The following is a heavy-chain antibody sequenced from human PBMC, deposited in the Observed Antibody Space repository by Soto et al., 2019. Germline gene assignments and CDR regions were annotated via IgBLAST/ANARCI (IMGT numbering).Heavy chain of an antibody. V-gene: IGHV1-18*01. J-gene: IGHJ5*02. Sequence: SVKVSCKASGYTFTSYGISWVRQAPGQGLEWMGWISAYNGNTNYAQKLQGRVTMTTDTSTSTAYMELRSLRSDDTAVYYCARDLPLLWFGELLSRGDNWFDPWGQGTLVTVSS. D-gene: IGHD3-10*01. CDR2: ISAYNGNT. CDR1: GYTFTSYG. CDR3: ARDLPLLWFGELLSRGDNWFDP.